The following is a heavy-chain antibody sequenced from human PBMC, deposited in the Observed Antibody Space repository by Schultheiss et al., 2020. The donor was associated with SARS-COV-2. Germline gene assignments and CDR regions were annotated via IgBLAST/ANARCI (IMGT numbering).Heavy chain of an antibody. CDR2: IYHSGST. D-gene: IGHD6-19*01. CDR1: GYSIGSGYH. CDR3: AREVYSSGWYGVDY. J-gene: IGHJ4*02. Sequence: SETLSLTCDVSGYSIGSGYHWGWVRQPPGKGLEWIGSIYHSGSTYYNPSLKSRVTISVDTSKNQFSLKLSSVTAADTAVYYCAREVYSSGWYGVDYWGQGTLVTVSS. V-gene: IGHV4-38-2*02.